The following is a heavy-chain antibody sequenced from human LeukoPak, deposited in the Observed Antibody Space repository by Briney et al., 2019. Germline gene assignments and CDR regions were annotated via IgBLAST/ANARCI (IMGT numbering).Heavy chain of an antibody. CDR3: AKNTILVATEN. CDR1: GFAVSDYY. V-gene: IGHV3-53*01. CDR2: IYRGGDT. J-gene: IGHJ4*02. Sequence: GGSLRLSCAASGFAVSDYYMSWVRQAPGKGLEWVSVIYRGGDTYYADSVKGRFTISRDDSKNTVYLQMNSLRAEDTAFYYCAKNTILVATENWGQGTLVTVPS. D-gene: IGHD5-12*01.